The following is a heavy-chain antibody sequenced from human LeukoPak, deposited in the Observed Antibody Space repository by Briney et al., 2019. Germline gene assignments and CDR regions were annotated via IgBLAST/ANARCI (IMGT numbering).Heavy chain of an antibody. V-gene: IGHV3-30*03. J-gene: IGHJ4*02. CDR1: GSTFSTYG. Sequence: GGSLRLSCAASGSTFSTYGMHWVRKAPGKGLEWVAVISYDGSNKYYADSMRGRFIISRDSSKNMLYLQMNSLRVDDTAVYYCARVGHNWYYDYWGQGTLVTVSS. CDR2: ISYDGSNK. CDR3: ARVGHNWYYDY. D-gene: IGHD1-7*01.